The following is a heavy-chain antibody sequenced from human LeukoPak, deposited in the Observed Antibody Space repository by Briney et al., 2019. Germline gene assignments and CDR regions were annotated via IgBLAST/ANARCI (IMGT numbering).Heavy chain of an antibody. CDR3: ARGEWELLGGMDV. CDR1: GFTFSSYS. J-gene: IGHJ6*02. V-gene: IGHV3-21*01. CDR2: ISSSSSYI. Sequence: GGSLRLSCAASGFTFSSYSMNWVRQAPGKGLEWVSSISSSSSYIYYADSVKGRFTISRDNAKNSLYLQMNSLIAEDTAVYYCARGEWELLGGMDVWGQGTTVTVSS. D-gene: IGHD1-26*01.